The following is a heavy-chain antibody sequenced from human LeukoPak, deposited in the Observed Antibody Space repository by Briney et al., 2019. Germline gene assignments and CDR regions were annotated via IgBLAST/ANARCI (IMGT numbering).Heavy chain of an antibody. CDR2: INHSGST. CDR1: GGSFSGYY. Sequence: SETLSLTCAVYGGSFSGYYWSWIRQPPGKGLEWIGEINHSGSTNYNPSLKSRVTISVDTSKNQFSLKLSSVTAADTAVYYCARAAWGYHYYMDVWGKGTTVTVSS. V-gene: IGHV4-34*01. CDR3: ARAAWGYHYYMDV. D-gene: IGHD1-26*01. J-gene: IGHJ6*03.